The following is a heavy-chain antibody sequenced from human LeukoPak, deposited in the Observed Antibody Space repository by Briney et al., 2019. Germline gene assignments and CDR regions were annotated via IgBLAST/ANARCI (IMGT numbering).Heavy chain of an antibody. J-gene: IGHJ1*01. CDR2: IGESGSPV. Sequence: GGFLRLSCGGSGFIFRDFDKTWVRQTAGRGLEWLSYIGESGSPVFYADSVKGRFSVSRDNAKKSLFLQMNGLRVEDTGIYYCARIGSTGTYNRDFQYCGPGTLVVVSS. CDR3: ARIGSTGTYNRDFQY. D-gene: IGHD1-26*01. V-gene: IGHV3-48*03. CDR1: GFIFRDFD.